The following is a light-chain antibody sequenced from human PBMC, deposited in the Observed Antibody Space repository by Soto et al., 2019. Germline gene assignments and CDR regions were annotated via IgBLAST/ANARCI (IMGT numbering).Light chain of an antibody. V-gene: IGKV1-5*03. CDR1: QSIGSW. CDR3: QQYHRYSYT. CDR2: KAS. J-gene: IGKJ2*01. Sequence: DIQMTQSPSTLSASVGDRVTITCRASQSIGSWLAWYQQRPGKAPKVLISKASSLETGVPSRFSGSGSGTEFTLIISSLQPDDSATYYCQQYHRYSYTFGQGTKLEIK.